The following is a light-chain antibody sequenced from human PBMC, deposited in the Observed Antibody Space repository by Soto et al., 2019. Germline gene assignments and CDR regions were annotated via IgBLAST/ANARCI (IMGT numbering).Light chain of an antibody. Sequence: QSALTQPASVSGSPGQSITISCTGTSSDVGGYNYVSWYQHHPGKAPKLMIFDVSNRPSGVSNRFSGSRSGNTASRTISGLHPEDEADYYCSSYTNSNPRQIVFGTGTKLTV. CDR2: DVS. CDR1: SSDVGGYNY. V-gene: IGLV2-14*03. CDR3: SSYTNSNPRQIV. J-gene: IGLJ1*01.